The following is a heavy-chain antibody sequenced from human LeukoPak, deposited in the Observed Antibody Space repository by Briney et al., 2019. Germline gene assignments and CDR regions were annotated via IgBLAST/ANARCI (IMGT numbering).Heavy chain of an antibody. CDR3: ARVQRSNYYGSGYDAFDI. CDR1: GYTFTSYG. V-gene: IGHV1-18*01. CDR2: ISAYNGNT. J-gene: IGHJ3*02. D-gene: IGHD3-10*01. Sequence: GASVKVSCKASGYTFTSYGISWVRQAPGQGLEWMGWISAYNGNTNYAQKLQGRVTMTTDTSTSTAYMELRSLRSDDTAVYYCARVQRSNYYGSGYDAFDIWGQGTMVTVSS.